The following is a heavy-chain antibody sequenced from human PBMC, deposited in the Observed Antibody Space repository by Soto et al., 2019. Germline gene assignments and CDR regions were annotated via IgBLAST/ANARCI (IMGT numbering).Heavy chain of an antibody. D-gene: IGHD1-26*01. Sequence: EVQLLESGGGLVQPGGSLRLSCAASGFTFSSYAMSWVRQAPGKGLEWVSAISGSGGSTYYADSVKGRFTISRDNSKNTLYLQMNSLRAEDTAVYYCAKIPGYSGSYYYYYGMDVWGQGTTVTVSS. V-gene: IGHV3-23*01. CDR3: AKIPGYSGSYYYYYGMDV. CDR1: GFTFSSYA. J-gene: IGHJ6*02. CDR2: ISGSGGST.